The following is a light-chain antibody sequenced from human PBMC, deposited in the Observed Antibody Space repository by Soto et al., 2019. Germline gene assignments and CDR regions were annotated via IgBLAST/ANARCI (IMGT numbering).Light chain of an antibody. CDR3: TSYAGSHNV. J-gene: IGLJ1*01. CDR2: EVN. Sequence: QSALTQPPSASGSPGQSVTISCTGTSSDVGGYNYVSWYQHHPGKAPKLIIYEVNKRPSGVPDRFSGSKSGTTASLTVSGLQAEDEADYYCTSYAGSHNVFGTGTKLTVL. CDR1: SSDVGGYNY. V-gene: IGLV2-8*01.